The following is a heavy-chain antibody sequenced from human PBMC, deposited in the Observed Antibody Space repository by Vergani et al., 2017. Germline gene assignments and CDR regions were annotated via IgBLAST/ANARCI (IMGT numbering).Heavy chain of an antibody. D-gene: IGHD2-21*01. V-gene: IGHV3-15*07. CDR2: IKITFDRGTT. CDR1: GFSFRNAW. Sequence: EVQLVESGGGIVKPGGSLRLSCVASGFSFRNAWMNWVRRTPGKGLEWVGRIKITFDRGTTDYAAAVKGRFTISRDDSKNTLFLQMNCLKTEDIGVYYCTTDPRYCGDGSCYWLRDHHYYGMDVWGQGTTVTVSS. J-gene: IGHJ6*02. CDR3: TTDPRYCGDGSCYWLRDHHYYGMDV.